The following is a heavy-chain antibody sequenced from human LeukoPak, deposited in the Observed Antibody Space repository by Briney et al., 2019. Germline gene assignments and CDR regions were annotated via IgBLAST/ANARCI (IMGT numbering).Heavy chain of an antibody. Sequence: PSETLSLTCTVSGGSISSYYWSWIRQTPGKGLEWIGYIYYLGSTSYSPFLKSRITISVDTPKNQFSLRLTSVTAADTAVYYCARHVYPGRSPKPPPFEIWGQGTMVTVSS. V-gene: IGHV4-59*08. J-gene: IGHJ3*02. D-gene: IGHD5/OR15-5a*01. CDR2: IYYLGST. CDR3: ARHVYPGRSPKPPPFEI. CDR1: GGSISSYY.